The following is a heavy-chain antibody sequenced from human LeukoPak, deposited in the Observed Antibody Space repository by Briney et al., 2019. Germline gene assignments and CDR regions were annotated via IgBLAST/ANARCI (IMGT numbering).Heavy chain of an antibody. CDR3: AKGDLAVAVYFDY. CDR2: ISYDGSNK. V-gene: IGHV3-30*18. CDR1: GFTFSSYG. Sequence: GGSLRLSCAASGFTFSSYGMHWVRQAPGKGLEWVAVISYDGSNKYYADSVKGRFTISRDNSKNTLYLQMNSLRAEDTAVYYCAKGDLAVAVYFDYWGQGTLVTVSS. D-gene: IGHD6-19*01. J-gene: IGHJ4*02.